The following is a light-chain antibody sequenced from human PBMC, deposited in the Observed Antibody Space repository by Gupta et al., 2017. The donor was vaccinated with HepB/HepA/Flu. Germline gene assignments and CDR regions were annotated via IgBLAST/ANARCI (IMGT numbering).Light chain of an antibody. CDR3: CSLGPV. V-gene: IGLV2-23*02. Sequence: SPGQSITISCTGTSNNIGSYDFVSWYQQHPGKAPKLMIYEVSKRPSGVSSRFSGSKSGTTASLTISGLQAEDYDEYFCCSLGPVFGTGTKVTVL. CDR2: EVS. CDR1: SNNIGSYDF. J-gene: IGLJ1*01.